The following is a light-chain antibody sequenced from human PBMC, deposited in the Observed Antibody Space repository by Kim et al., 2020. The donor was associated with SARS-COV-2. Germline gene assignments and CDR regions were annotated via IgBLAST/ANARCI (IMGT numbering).Light chain of an antibody. CDR1: QSVSIY. CDR2: DAS. V-gene: IGKV3-11*01. Sequence: EIVLTQSPATLSLSPGERATLSCRASQSVSIYLAWYQQKPGQAPRLLIYDASNRATGIPARFSGSGSGTDFTRTISSLEPEDFAVYYCQQRSNWPPLTFGGGTKVDIK. J-gene: IGKJ4*01. CDR3: QQRSNWPPLT.